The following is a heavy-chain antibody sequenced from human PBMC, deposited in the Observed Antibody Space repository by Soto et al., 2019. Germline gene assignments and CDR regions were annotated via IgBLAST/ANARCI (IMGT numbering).Heavy chain of an antibody. CDR2: IYYSGST. D-gene: IGHD4-17*01. J-gene: IGHJ4*02. V-gene: IGHV4-39*01. CDR3: AISRDYGDYVAWFDY. CDR1: GGSISSSSYY. Sequence: QLQLQESGPGLVKPSETLSLTCTVSGGSISSSSYYWGWIRRPPGKGLEWIGSIYYSGSTYYNPSLKSRVTISVDTSKNQFSLKLSSVTAADTAVYYCAISRDYGDYVAWFDYWGQGTLVTVSS.